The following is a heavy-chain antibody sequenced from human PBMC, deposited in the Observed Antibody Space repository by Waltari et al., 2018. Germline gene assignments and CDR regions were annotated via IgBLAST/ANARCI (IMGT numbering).Heavy chain of an antibody. V-gene: IGHV4-34*01. CDR1: GGSCSGYY. Sequence: QVQLQQWGAGLLKPSETLSLTCAVYGGSCSGYYWSWIRQPPGKGLEWNGEINHSGSTNYNPSLKSRVTISVDTSKNQFSLKLSSVTAADTAVYYCAREYQFTHYYGSGSAFDYWGQGTLVTVSS. CDR3: AREYQFTHYYGSGSAFDY. CDR2: INHSGST. D-gene: IGHD3-10*01. J-gene: IGHJ4*02.